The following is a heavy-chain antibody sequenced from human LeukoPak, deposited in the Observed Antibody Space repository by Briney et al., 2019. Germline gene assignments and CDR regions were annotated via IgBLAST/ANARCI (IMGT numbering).Heavy chain of an antibody. Sequence: SETLSLTCTVSGGSISSSSYYWGWIRQPPGKGLEWIGYIYYSGSTNYNPSLKSRVTISVDTSKNQFSLKLSSVTAADTAVYYCARGLRYFDAPSLDYWGQGTLVTVSS. J-gene: IGHJ4*02. V-gene: IGHV4-61*05. D-gene: IGHD3-9*01. CDR3: ARGLRYFDAPSLDY. CDR1: GGSISSSSYY. CDR2: IYYSGST.